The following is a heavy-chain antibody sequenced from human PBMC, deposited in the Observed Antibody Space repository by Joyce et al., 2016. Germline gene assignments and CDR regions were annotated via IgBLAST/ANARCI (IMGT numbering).Heavy chain of an antibody. V-gene: IGHV3-23*01. CDR2: LSPNGATT. J-gene: IGHJ4*02. CDR1: RFTFEMYA. CDR3: ARLGPNSGWYEAFDY. Sequence: EVQLLESGGGLVQPGGSLRLSCVASRFTFEMYAMTWVRQAPGKGLEWVSGLSPNGATTYYSDSVKGRFSISRDNSKNTLVLQMEGLGVEETAVYYCARLGPNSGWYEAFDYWGQGSLVTVSS. D-gene: IGHD6-19*01.